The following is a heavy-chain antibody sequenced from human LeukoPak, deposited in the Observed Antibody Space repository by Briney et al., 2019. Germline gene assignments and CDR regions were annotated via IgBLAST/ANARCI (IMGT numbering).Heavy chain of an antibody. CDR3: ARDGIYSSSWYSPSDY. J-gene: IGHJ4*02. CDR1: GFTFSSYW. Sequence: PGGSLRLSCAASGFTFSSYWMHWVRQAPGKGLVWVSRINSDGSSTSYADSVKGRFTISRDNAKNSLYLQMNSLRAEDTALYYCARDGIYSSSWYSPSDYWGQGTLVTVSS. CDR2: INSDGSST. V-gene: IGHV3-74*01. D-gene: IGHD6-13*01.